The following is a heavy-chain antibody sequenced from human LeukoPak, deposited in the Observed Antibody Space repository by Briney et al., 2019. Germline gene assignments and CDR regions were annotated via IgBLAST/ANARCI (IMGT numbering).Heavy chain of an antibody. J-gene: IGHJ3*02. CDR2: ISSSSSYI. D-gene: IGHD6-13*01. Sequence: GGSLRLSCAASGFTFSSYWMSWVRQAPGKGLEWVSSISSSSSYIYYADSVKGRFTISRDNAKNSLYLQMNSLRAEGTAVYYCARGRIAAAGLDAFDIWGQGTMVTVSS. V-gene: IGHV3-21*01. CDR3: ARGRIAAAGLDAFDI. CDR1: GFTFSSYW.